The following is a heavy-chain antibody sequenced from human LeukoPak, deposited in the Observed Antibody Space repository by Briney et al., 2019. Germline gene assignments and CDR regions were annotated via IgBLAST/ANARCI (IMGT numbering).Heavy chain of an antibody. V-gene: IGHV4-59*11. D-gene: IGHD2-21*02. CDR2: IYYNGIT. CDR3: GRARDMAFVI. J-gene: IGHJ3*02. Sequence: SETLSLTCTVSGGSISGQFWRWIRQPPGKGLEWIGNIYYNGITNYNPSLKSRVTMSVDTSKNQFSLKLTSVTAADTAVYYCGRARDMAFVIWGRGTMVTVSS. CDR1: GGSISGQF.